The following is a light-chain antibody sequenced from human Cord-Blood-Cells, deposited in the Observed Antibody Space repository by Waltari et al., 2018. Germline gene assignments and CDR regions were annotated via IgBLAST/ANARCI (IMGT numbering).Light chain of an antibody. CDR3: QTWGTGIRV. Sequence: QLVLTQSPSASASLGASVKLTCTLSSGHSSYAIAWHQQQPEKGPRYLMKLNSDGSYSKGDGIPERFSGSSAGAERYLTISSLQSEDEADYYCQTWGTGIRVFGGGTKLTVL. CDR2: LNSDGSY. V-gene: IGLV4-69*01. J-gene: IGLJ3*02. CDR1: SGHSSYA.